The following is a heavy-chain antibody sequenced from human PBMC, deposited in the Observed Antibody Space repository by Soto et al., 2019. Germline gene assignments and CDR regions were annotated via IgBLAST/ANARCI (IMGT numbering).Heavy chain of an antibody. CDR2: SSALNGYT. V-gene: IGHV1-18*01. CDR3: ASATSIEIGLRN. D-gene: IGHD1-26*01. CDR1: GFTFTTHG. Sequence: ASVKVSCKASGFTFTTHGFTWVRQAPGQGLEWMGWSSALNGYTNYAQNFQGRLTITTDSSTSTAYMELRSLRSDDTAVYYCASATSIEIGLRNWGQGTLVIVS. J-gene: IGHJ4*02.